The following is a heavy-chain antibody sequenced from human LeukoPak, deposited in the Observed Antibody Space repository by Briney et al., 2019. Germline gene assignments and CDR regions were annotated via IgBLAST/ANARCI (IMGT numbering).Heavy chain of an antibody. J-gene: IGHJ6*02. D-gene: IGHD1-26*01. Sequence: GGSLRLSCAATGFTFKDYGMHWVRQPPGKGLEWVSGINWNGGGTDYAGSVKGRFTISRDNAKNSLYLQTTSLRPEDTALYYCAKHLRATNTYIFFGLDVWGQGTTVTVSS. CDR2: INWNGGGT. V-gene: IGHV3-9*01. CDR3: AKHLRATNTYIFFGLDV. CDR1: GFTFKDYG.